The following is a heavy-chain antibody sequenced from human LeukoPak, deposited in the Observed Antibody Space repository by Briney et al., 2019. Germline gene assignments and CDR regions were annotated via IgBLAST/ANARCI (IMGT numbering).Heavy chain of an antibody. Sequence: GSLXLSCAASGFTFTKYWMTWVRQAPGKGLEWVGNINQDGSDKNYMDSVKGRFTISRDNTKNSVYLQMSSLRAEDTAVYYCAREVWGPEYWGQGTLVTVSS. CDR1: GFTFTKYW. CDR2: INQDGSDK. V-gene: IGHV3-7*01. J-gene: IGHJ4*02. CDR3: AREVWGPEY. D-gene: IGHD1-14*01.